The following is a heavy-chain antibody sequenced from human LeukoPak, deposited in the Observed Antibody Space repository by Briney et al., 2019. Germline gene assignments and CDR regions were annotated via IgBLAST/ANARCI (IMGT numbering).Heavy chain of an antibody. CDR3: AKDLSSSSSEGFYY. V-gene: IGHV3-7*05. CDR1: GVTFSSYW. D-gene: IGHD6-6*01. J-gene: IGHJ4*02. Sequence: GGSLRLSCAASGVTFSSYWMSWVRQAPGQGLELVANIKIYESGKTYVDSLKGRFTISRDNSKNSLYLQMNSLRTEDTALYYCAKDLSSSSSEGFYYWGQGTLVTVSS. CDR2: IKIYESGK.